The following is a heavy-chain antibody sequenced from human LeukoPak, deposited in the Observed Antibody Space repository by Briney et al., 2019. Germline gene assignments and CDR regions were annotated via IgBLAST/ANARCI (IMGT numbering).Heavy chain of an antibody. CDR1: GFTLSSYA. CDR2: ISGSGGST. Sequence: GGSLRLSCAASGFTLSSYAMSWVRQAPGKGLEWVSAISGSGGSTYYADSEKGRFTISRDNSKNTLYLQMNSLRAEDTAVYYCAKDRDGSGSYYFDWFDPWGQGTLVTVSS. V-gene: IGHV3-23*01. D-gene: IGHD3-10*01. J-gene: IGHJ5*01. CDR3: AKDRDGSGSYYFDWFDP.